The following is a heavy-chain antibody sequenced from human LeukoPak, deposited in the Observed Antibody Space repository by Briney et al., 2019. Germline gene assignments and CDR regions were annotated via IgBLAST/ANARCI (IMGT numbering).Heavy chain of an antibody. CDR1: GFTFSSYG. CDR3: AKGPSSSGWYSHFDY. J-gene: IGHJ4*02. Sequence: PGRSLRLSCAASGFTFSSYGMHWVRQAPGKGLEWVAVISYDGSNKYYADSVKGRFTTSRDNSKNTLYLQMNSLRAEDTAVYYCAKGPSSSGWYSHFDYWGQGTLVTVSS. CDR2: ISYDGSNK. V-gene: IGHV3-30*18. D-gene: IGHD6-19*01.